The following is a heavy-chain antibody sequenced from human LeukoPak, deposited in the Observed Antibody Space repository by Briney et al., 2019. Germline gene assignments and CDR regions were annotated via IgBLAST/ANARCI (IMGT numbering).Heavy chain of an antibody. V-gene: IGHV1-69*13. D-gene: IGHD5-18*01. CDR3: ARGKGPVWLYFYFDY. CDR1: GGTFSSYA. J-gene: IGHJ4*02. Sequence: GASVKVSCKASGGTFSSYAISWVRQAPGQGLEWMGGIIPIFGTANYAQKFQGRVTITADESTSTAYMELSSLRSEDTAVYYCARGKGPVWLYFYFDYWGQGTLVTVSS. CDR2: IIPIFGTA.